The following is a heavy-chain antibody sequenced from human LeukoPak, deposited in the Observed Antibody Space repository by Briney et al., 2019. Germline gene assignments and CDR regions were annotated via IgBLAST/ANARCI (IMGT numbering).Heavy chain of an antibody. CDR3: VTEVSGSFPT. CDR1: GYTFTSYY. Sequence: ASVKVSCKASGYTFTSYYMHWVRQAPGQGLEWMGIINPSGGSTSYAQKFQGRVTMTRDTSTSTVYMELSSLKNEDTAVYYCVTEVSGSFPTWGQGTLVTVSS. J-gene: IGHJ4*02. D-gene: IGHD1-26*01. V-gene: IGHV1-46*01. CDR2: INPSGGST.